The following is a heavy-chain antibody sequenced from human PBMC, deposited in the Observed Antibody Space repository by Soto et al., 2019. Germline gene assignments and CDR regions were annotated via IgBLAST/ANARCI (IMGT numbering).Heavy chain of an antibody. Sequence: PSETLSLTCAVSGGSISSSNWWSWVRQPPGKGLEWIGEIYHSGSTNYNPSLKSRVTISVDKSKNQFSLKLSSVTAADTAVYYCASRTATVTHQRGYYFDYWGQGTLVTVSS. D-gene: IGHD4-17*01. V-gene: IGHV4-4*02. J-gene: IGHJ4*02. CDR1: GGSISSSNW. CDR3: ASRTATVTHQRGYYFDY. CDR2: IYHSGST.